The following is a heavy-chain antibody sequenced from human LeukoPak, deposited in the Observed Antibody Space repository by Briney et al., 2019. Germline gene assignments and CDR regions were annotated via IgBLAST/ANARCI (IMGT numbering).Heavy chain of an antibody. CDR1: GGTFSSYA. V-gene: IGHV1-69*13. Sequence: SVKVSCKASGGTFSSYAISWVRQAPGQGLEWMGGIIPIFGTANYAQKFQGRVTITADESTSTAYMELSSLRSEDTAVYYCARDGDLCSSTSCYSAFDIWGQGTMVTVSS. D-gene: IGHD2-2*02. CDR3: ARDGDLCSSTSCYSAFDI. CDR2: IIPIFGTA. J-gene: IGHJ3*02.